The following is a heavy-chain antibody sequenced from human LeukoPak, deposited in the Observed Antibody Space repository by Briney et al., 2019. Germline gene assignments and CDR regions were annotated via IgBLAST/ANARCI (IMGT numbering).Heavy chain of an antibody. CDR2: IRSKANSYAT. D-gene: IGHD1-26*01. V-gene: IGHV3-73*01. J-gene: IGHJ4*02. Sequence: GGSPRLSCAASGFTFSGSAMHWVRQASGKGLEWVGRIRSKANSYATAYAASVKGRFTISRDDSKNTAYLQMNSLKTEDTAVYYCTRVGATADYWGQGTLVTVSS. CDR3: TRVGATADY. CDR1: GFTFSGSA.